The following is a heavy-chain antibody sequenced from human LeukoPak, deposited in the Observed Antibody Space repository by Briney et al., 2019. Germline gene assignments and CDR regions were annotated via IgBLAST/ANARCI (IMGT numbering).Heavy chain of an antibody. D-gene: IGHD6-13*01. CDR2: INHSGST. CDR1: GGSFSGYY. V-gene: IGHV4-34*01. Sequence: SETLSLTCAVYGGSFSGYYWSWIRQPPGKGLEWIGEINHSGSTNYNPSLKSRVTISVDTSKNQFSLKLSSVTAADTAVYYCASYSSSGNYFDYWDQGTLVTVSS. J-gene: IGHJ4*02. CDR3: ASYSSSGNYFDY.